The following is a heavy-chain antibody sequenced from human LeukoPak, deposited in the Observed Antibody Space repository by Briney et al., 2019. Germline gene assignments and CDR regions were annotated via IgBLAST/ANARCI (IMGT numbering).Heavy chain of an antibody. D-gene: IGHD2-15*01. J-gene: IGHJ4*02. V-gene: IGHV3-20*04. Sequence: GGSLRLSCAASGFSFDDYGMSWVRQVPGKGLEWVAGINWNGGATGYADSVKGRFTISRDNAKTSLYLQMNSLRADDTAFYYCARDPALVVKMVATRRGYFDYWGQGILVTVSS. CDR3: ARDPALVVKMVATRRGYFDY. CDR1: GFSFDDYG. CDR2: INWNGGAT.